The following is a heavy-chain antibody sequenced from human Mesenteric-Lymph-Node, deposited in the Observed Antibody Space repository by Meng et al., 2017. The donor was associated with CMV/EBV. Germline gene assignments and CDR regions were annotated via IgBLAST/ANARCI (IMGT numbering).Heavy chain of an antibody. D-gene: IGHD2-2*01. Sequence: GGSLRLSCAASGFTFDDYTMHWVRQAPGKGLEWVSLISWDGGSTYYADSVKGRFTISRDNSKNSLYLQMNSLRTEDTALYYCAKVIRPYQLLSGYFDYWGQGTLVTVSS. J-gene: IGHJ4*02. V-gene: IGHV3-43*01. CDR1: GFTFDDYT. CDR3: AKVIRPYQLLSGYFDY. CDR2: ISWDGGST.